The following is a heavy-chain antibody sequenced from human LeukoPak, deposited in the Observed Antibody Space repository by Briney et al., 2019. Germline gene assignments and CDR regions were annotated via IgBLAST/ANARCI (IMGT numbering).Heavy chain of an antibody. D-gene: IGHD6-19*01. CDR2: ISNSGSTI. CDR3: ARDGVAGNLAF. V-gene: IGHV3-48*03. CDR1: GFTFSSYE. Sequence: PGGSLRLSCAASGFTFSSYEMNWVRQAPGKGLEWISYISNSGSTIYYADSVKGRFTISRDNAKNSLYLQMNSLRAEDTAVYYCARDGVAGNLAFWGQGTLVTVSS. J-gene: IGHJ4*02.